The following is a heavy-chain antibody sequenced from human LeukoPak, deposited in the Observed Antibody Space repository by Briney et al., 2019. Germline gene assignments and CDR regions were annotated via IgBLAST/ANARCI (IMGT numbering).Heavy chain of an antibody. Sequence: PGGSLRLSCAASRFTFNTYAMSWVRQAPGKGLEWVSAISGSGGTTYYADSVKGRFTISRDNSKNTLYLQMNSLGAEDTAVYYCARDAGTWGYGYNFDYWGQGTLVSVSS. J-gene: IGHJ4*02. D-gene: IGHD6-13*01. CDR3: ARDAGTWGYGYNFDY. CDR2: ISGSGGTT. CDR1: RFTFNTYA. V-gene: IGHV3-23*01.